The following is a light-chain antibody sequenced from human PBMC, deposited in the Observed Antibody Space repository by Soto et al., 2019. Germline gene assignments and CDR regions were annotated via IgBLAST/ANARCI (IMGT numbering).Light chain of an antibody. J-gene: IGKJ4*01. CDR3: QQYNSYSLT. V-gene: IGKV1-5*01. CDR1: QSISSW. CDR2: DAS. Sequence: DIQMTQSPSTLSASVGDRVTITCRASQSISSWLAWYQQKPGKAPKLLIYDASSLESGVPSRLSGSGSGTEVTLTISSLQPDDFATYYCQQYNSYSLTFGGGTKVEIK.